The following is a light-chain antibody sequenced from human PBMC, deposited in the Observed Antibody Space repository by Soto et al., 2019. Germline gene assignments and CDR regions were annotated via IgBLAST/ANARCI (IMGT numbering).Light chain of an antibody. Sequence: QSVLTQPRSVSGSPGQSVTISCTGTSSDVGGYNYVSWYQQHPGKAPKVIIYDVSRRPSGVPDRFSGSKSGNTASLTISGLQAEDEADYSCCSYAGSYSRVFGGGTKLTVL. J-gene: IGLJ3*02. CDR2: DVS. CDR3: CSYAGSYSRV. V-gene: IGLV2-11*01. CDR1: SSDVGGYNY.